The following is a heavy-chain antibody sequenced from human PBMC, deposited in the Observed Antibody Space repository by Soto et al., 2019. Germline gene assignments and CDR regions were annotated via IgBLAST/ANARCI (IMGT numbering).Heavy chain of an antibody. Sequence: EVQLLESGGGLVQPGGSLRLSCAASGFTFSSYAMSWVRQAPGKGLEWVSGIRGSGGSTYYADSVKGRFTISRDNSKNTLYLQMNRLRAEDTAVYYCAKARYDFWSGLDYWGQGALVTVSS. CDR2: IRGSGGST. CDR1: GFTFSSYA. D-gene: IGHD3-3*01. J-gene: IGHJ4*02. V-gene: IGHV3-23*01. CDR3: AKARYDFWSGLDY.